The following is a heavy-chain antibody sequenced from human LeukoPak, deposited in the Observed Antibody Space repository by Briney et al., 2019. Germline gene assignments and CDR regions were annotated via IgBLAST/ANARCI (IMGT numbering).Heavy chain of an antibody. V-gene: IGHV4-34*01. D-gene: IGHD5-18*01. CDR3: ARAPLGYGYYGMDV. J-gene: IGHJ6*02. Sequence: SETLSLTCAVYGVSFSGYYWSWIRQPPGKGLEWIGEINHSGSTNYNPSLKSRVTISVDTSKNQFSLKLSSVTAADTAVYYCARAPLGYGYYGMDVWGQGTTVTVSS. CDR2: INHSGST. CDR1: GVSFSGYY.